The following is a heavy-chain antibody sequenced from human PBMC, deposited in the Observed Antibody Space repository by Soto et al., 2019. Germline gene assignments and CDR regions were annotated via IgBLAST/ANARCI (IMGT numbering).Heavy chain of an antibody. J-gene: IGHJ4*02. CDR2: IFNSGTN. D-gene: IGHD1-26*01. CDR1: GASTVSHYH. Sequence: QVQLQESGPGLVKPSQTLSLTCSVSGASTVSHYHWTWIRQPPGKGLEWMGYIFNSGTNFYNPSLRRRLSISMDTSGNHFALELRSVTAADTAVYYCALALGPTTGLDYWGQGTLVTVSS. CDR3: ALALGPTTGLDY. V-gene: IGHV4-31*02.